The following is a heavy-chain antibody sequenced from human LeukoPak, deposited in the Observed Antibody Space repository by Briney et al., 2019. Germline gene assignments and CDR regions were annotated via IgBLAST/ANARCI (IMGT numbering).Heavy chain of an antibody. D-gene: IGHD3-22*01. J-gene: IGHJ4*02. CDR2: IYYSGST. V-gene: IGHV4-59*01. Sequence: SETLSLTCTVSGGSISGYYWSWIRQPPGKGLEWIGYIYYSGSTNYNPSLKSRVTISVDTSKNQFSLKLSSVTTADTAVYYCARGRARDSSGYPNYWGQGTLVTVSS. CDR1: GGSISGYY. CDR3: ARGRARDSSGYPNY.